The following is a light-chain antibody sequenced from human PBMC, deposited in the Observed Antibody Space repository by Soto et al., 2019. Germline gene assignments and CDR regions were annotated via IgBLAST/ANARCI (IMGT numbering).Light chain of an antibody. CDR1: QSISRY. CDR2: DAS. J-gene: IGKJ5*01. V-gene: IGKV3-11*01. Sequence: EIVLTQSPATLSLSPGERATLSCRASQSISRYFAWYQQKPGQAPRLLIYDASTRATGVAARFSGSGSGTDFTLTISSLEPEDFAVYYCQQRGSWPPSITFGQGTRLEIK. CDR3: QQRGSWPPSIT.